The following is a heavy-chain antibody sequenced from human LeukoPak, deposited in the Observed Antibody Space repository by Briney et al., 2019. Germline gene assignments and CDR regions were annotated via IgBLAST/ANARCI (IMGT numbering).Heavy chain of an antibody. CDR3: AKIFVVVPAAIRGAFDI. Sequence: PGGSLRLSCAASGFTFSDQSMNWVRQAPGKGLEWVSSISANSLHIFYADSVKGRFTISRDNSKNTLYLQMNSLRAEDTAVYYCAKIFVVVPAAIRGAFDIWGQGTMVTVSS. CDR1: GFTFSDQS. D-gene: IGHD2-2*02. CDR2: ISANSLHI. J-gene: IGHJ3*02. V-gene: IGHV3-21*01.